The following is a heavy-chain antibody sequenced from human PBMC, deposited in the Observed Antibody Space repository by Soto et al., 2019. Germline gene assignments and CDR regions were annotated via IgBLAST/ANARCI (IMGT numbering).Heavy chain of an antibody. CDR2: IYYSGNT. J-gene: IGHJ4*02. V-gene: IGHV4-30-4*01. Sequence: SETLSLTCTVSGGSTSSDNYWSWIRQPPGKGLEWIGHIYYSGNTDYNPSLKSRLAISIDTSKNQFSLKLSSVTAADTAVYFCAREGGESSDGLYYFDSWGQGSLLTVSS. D-gene: IGHD3-16*01. CDR1: GGSTSSDNY. CDR3: AREGGESSDGLYYFDS.